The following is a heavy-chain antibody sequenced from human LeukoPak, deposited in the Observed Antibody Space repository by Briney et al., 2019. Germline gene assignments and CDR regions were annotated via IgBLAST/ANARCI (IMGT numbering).Heavy chain of an antibody. CDR1: GAAFSSYA. V-gene: IGHV1-69*06. CDR2: SIPIFCTT. D-gene: IGHD2-2*01. J-gene: IGHJ3*02. CDR3: ERESEYQLLSTGDRNDAFDI. Sequence: SVKLSFKAAGAAFSSYAISWVRQAPGQGLEWMGVSIPIFCTTNYAQKFQGRVTITADKSTSTAFMALSSMRSEDTAVHYCERESEYQLLSTGDRNDAFDIWGQGTMVTASS.